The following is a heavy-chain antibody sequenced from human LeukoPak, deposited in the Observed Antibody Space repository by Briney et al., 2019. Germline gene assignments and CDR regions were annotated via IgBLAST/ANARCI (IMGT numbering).Heavy chain of an antibody. D-gene: IGHD2-15*01. J-gene: IGHJ6*02. V-gene: IGHV1-18*01. Sequence: ASVKVSCKASGYTFTSYGISWVRQAPGQGLEWMGWISAYNGNTNYAQNLQGRVTMTTDTSTSTAYMELRSLRSDDTAVYYSASPPDCSGGSCYSGAAFPSYYYGIDVWGQGTTVTVSS. CDR1: GYTFTSYG. CDR3: ASPPDCSGGSCYSGAAFPSYYYGIDV. CDR2: ISAYNGNT.